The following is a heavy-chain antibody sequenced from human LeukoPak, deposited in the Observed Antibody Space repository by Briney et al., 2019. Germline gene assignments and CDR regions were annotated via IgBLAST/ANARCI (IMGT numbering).Heavy chain of an antibody. D-gene: IGHD5-24*01. CDR1: GFTFNDYT. CDR2: ITGDCNYI. V-gene: IGHV3-21*04. J-gene: IGHJ4*02. CDR3: ARGDGYNFFDY. Sequence: GGSLRLSCAASGFTFNDYTMTWVRQAPGKGLEWVSSITGDCNYIFYADSVKGRFTISRDNSENTLYLQMKSLRAEDTAVYYCARGDGYNFFDYWGQGTLVTVSS.